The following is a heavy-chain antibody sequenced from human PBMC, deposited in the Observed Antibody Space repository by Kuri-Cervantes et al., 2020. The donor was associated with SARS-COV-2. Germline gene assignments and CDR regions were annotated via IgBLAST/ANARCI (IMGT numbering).Heavy chain of an antibody. CDR3: ARGGLEWLLFWFDP. D-gene: IGHD3-3*01. V-gene: IGHV3-53*01. CDR1: GFTVSSNY. J-gene: IGHJ5*02. CDR2: IYSGGST. Sequence: GGSLRLSCAASGFTVSSNYMSWVRQAPGKGLEWVSVIYSGGSTYYADSVKGRFTISRDNSKNTLYLQMNSLRAEDTAVYYCARGGLEWLLFWFDPWGQGTLVTVSS.